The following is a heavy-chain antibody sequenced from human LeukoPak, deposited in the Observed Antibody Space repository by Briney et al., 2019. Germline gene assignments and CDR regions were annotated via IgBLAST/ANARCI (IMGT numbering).Heavy chain of an antibody. CDR1: GFTFDDYA. CDR3: AKDRIAAAGYFDY. Sequence: GRSLRLSCAASGFTFDDYAMHWVRQAPGKGLEWDSGISWNSGSIGYADSVKGRFTISRDNAKNSLYLQMNSLRAEDTALYYCAKDRIAAAGYFDYWGQGTLVTVSS. J-gene: IGHJ4*02. V-gene: IGHV3-9*01. CDR2: ISWNSGSI. D-gene: IGHD6-13*01.